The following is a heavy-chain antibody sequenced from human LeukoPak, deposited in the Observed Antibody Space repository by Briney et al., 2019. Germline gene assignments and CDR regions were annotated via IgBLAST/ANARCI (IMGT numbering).Heavy chain of an antibody. Sequence: WIRQPPGKGLEWVSLISGDGGSTYYANSVKGRFTISRDNSKNSLYLQMNSLRTEDTALYYCAKDIALDYYDSSGAIGYWGQGTLVTVSS. CDR2: ISGDGGST. J-gene: IGHJ4*02. D-gene: IGHD3-22*01. V-gene: IGHV3-43*02. CDR3: AKDIALDYYDSSGAIGY.